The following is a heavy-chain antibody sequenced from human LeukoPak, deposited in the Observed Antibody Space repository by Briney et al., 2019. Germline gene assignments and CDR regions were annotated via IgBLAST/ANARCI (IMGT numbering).Heavy chain of an antibody. Sequence: GGSLRLSCAASGFTFGSYAMSWVRQAPGKGLEWVSAITDSGGDTYYADSVKGRFTISRDNSKNTLYLQMNSLRAEDTAVYYCAKGSSPSRPYYFDYWGQGTLVPVSS. V-gene: IGHV3-23*01. CDR2: ITDSGGDT. D-gene: IGHD1-26*01. J-gene: IGHJ4*02. CDR1: GFTFGSYA. CDR3: AKGSSPSRPYYFDY.